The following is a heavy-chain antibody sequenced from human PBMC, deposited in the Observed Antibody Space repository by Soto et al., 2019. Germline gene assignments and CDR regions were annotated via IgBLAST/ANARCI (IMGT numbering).Heavy chain of an antibody. D-gene: IGHD5-12*01. Sequence: GSLRPSCSASVFTFSSYTMHWVRQAPGKGLDYVSGIRGNGDSPFYADSVKGRFTISRDNSKNALYLLMSSLSADDTAVYYCVKSRGGNNFDFFDWGQGALVTVSS. CDR1: VFTFSSYT. CDR2: IRGNGDSP. CDR3: VKSRGGNNFDFFD. V-gene: IGHV3-64D*06. J-gene: IGHJ4*02.